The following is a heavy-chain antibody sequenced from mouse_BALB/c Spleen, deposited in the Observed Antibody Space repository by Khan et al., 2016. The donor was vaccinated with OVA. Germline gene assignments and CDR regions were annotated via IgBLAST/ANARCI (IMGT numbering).Heavy chain of an antibody. J-gene: IGHJ1*01. CDR1: GYTFTNYG. V-gene: IGHV9-3-1*01. CDR2: INTYTGEP. D-gene: IGHD6-1*01. CDR3: ARSASYWFFAV. Sequence: QIQLVQSGPELKKPGETVKISCKASGYTFTNYGMNWVKQAPGQGLKWMGWINTYTGEPTYADDFKGRFAFSVETSANTAYLQINNLKQEDTATYFCARSASYWFFAVWGAGTTVTVSA.